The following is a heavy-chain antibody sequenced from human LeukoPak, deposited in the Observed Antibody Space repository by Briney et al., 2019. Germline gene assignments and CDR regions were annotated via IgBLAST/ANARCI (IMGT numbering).Heavy chain of an antibody. CDR2: IIPIFGTA. Sequence: SVEVSCKASGGTFSSYAISWVRQAPGQGLEWRGGIIPIFGTANYAQKFQGRVTITADESTSTAYMELSSLRSEDTAVYYCARGLCSSTSCYTRAFDIWGQGTMVTVSS. CDR1: GGTFSSYA. CDR3: ARGLCSSTSCYTRAFDI. D-gene: IGHD2-2*02. V-gene: IGHV1-69*01. J-gene: IGHJ3*02.